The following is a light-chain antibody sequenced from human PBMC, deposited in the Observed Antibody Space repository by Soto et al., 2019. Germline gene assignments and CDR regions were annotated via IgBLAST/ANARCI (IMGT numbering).Light chain of an antibody. CDR2: DAS. CDR3: QQRSNWHPWT. Sequence: EIVLTQSPATLSLSPGERATLSCRASQGVSSYLAWYQQKPGQAPRLLIYDASNRATGIPARFSGSGPGTDFTLTISSLEPEDFAVYYCQQRSNWHPWTFGPGTKVDIK. V-gene: IGKV3D-11*01. CDR1: QGVSSY. J-gene: IGKJ3*01.